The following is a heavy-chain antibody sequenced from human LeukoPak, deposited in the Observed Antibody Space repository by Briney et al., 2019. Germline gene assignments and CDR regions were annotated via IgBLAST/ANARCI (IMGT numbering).Heavy chain of an antibody. CDR2: IWYDGSNT. CDR1: GFTFKHYG. CDR3: ARDLYGGNSASWVDL. J-gene: IGHJ5*02. Sequence: GRSLRLSCGASGFTFKHYGMHWVRQAPGKGLEGGAVIWYDGSNTFYADSVKGRFTISRDNSNNTLYLQVNSLRAEDTAVYYCARDLYGGNSASWVDLWGQGTLVTVSS. V-gene: IGHV3-33*01. D-gene: IGHD4-23*01.